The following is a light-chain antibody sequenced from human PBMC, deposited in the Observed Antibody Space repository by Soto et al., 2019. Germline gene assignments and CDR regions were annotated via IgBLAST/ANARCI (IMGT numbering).Light chain of an antibody. Sequence: EIWMTQYPATLSVSPGERATLSCRASQSVSNNLDWYQQKPGQAPRLLIYGASTRATGIPARFSGSGYGTEFTITISSMQSEDFEVYHCQQYNDWPLTFGGGTKVDIK. CDR3: QQYNDWPLT. CDR1: QSVSNN. CDR2: GAS. J-gene: IGKJ4*01. V-gene: IGKV3-15*01.